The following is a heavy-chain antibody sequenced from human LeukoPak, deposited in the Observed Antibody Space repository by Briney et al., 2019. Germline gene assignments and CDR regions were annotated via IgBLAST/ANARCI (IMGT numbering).Heavy chain of an antibody. V-gene: IGHV3-7*04. J-gene: IGHJ4*02. Sequence: GGSLRLSCAASGFTFSTYWMSWVRQAPGKGIEWVANIKQDGSEKYYVDSVKGRFTISRDNAKNSVYLQMNSLRGEDTAVYYCARGHYYFDYWGQGTLVAVSS. CDR3: ARGHYYFDY. CDR2: IKQDGSEK. CDR1: GFTFSTYW.